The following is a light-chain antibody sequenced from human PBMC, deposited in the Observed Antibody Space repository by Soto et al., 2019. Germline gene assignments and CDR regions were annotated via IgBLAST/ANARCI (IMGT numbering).Light chain of an antibody. CDR2: EVS. J-gene: IGLJ2*01. CDR3: SSYAGINNLV. Sequence: QSALTQPASVSGSPGQSITISCTGTSSDVGSYNYVSWYQLHPGKAPKLMIYEVSNRPSGVSNRFSGSKSGDTASLTISGLQAEDEADYYCSSYAGINNLVFGGGTKLTVL. CDR1: SSDVGSYNY. V-gene: IGLV2-14*01.